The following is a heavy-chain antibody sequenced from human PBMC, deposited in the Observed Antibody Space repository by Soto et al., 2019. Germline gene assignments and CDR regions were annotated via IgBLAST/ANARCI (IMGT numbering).Heavy chain of an antibody. CDR1: GGSISSGDYY. J-gene: IGHJ5*02. CDR2: IYYSGST. CDR3: DREGGDNWFDP. D-gene: IGHD3-16*01. V-gene: IGHV4-30-4*01. Sequence: SETLSLTCTVSGGSISSGDYYWSWIRQPPGKGLEWIGYIYYSGSTYYNPSLKSRVTISVDTSKNQFSLKLSSVTAADTAVYYCDREGGDNWFDPWGQGTLVTVSS.